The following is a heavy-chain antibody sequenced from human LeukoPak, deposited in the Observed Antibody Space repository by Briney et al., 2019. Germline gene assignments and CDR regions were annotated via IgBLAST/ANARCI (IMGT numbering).Heavy chain of an antibody. CDR1: GGTFSSYA. D-gene: IGHD6-25*01. CDR3: ARSAGYFYYYMDV. V-gene: IGHV1-69*13. J-gene: IGHJ6*03. CDR2: IIPIFGTA. Sequence: GASVKVSCKASGGTFSSYAISWVRQAPGQGLEWMGGIIPIFGTANYAQKFQGRVTITADESTSTAYMELSSLRSDDTAIYYCARSAGYFYYYMDVWGKGTTVTISS.